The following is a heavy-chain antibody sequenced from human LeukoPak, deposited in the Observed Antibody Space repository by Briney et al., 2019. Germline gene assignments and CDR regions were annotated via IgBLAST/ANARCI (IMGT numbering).Heavy chain of an antibody. Sequence: SETLSLTCTVSGGSISSYYWSWIRQPPGKGLEWIGYIYYSGSTNYNPSLKSRVTISVDTSKNQFSLKLSSVTAADTAVYYCASEVAVTTSGDAFDIWGPGTMVTVSS. J-gene: IGHJ3*02. CDR2: IYYSGST. CDR1: GGSISSYY. V-gene: IGHV4-59*01. D-gene: IGHD4-17*01. CDR3: ASEVAVTTSGDAFDI.